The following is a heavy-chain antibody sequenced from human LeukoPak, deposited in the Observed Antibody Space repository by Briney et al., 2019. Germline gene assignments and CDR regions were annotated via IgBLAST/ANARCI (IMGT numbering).Heavy chain of an antibody. CDR3: ARGAYGDK. CDR2: ISTQSGST. V-gene: IGHV1-18*01. D-gene: IGHD4-17*01. J-gene: IGHJ4*02. CDR1: GYTLTSYG. Sequence: ASVKVSCKASGYTLTSYGINWMRQAPGQGLEWLGWISTQSGSTNYAQKVQDGLTLTTDRSTNTAYMELRSLRGDDTAVYYCARGAYGDKWGQGTLVTVSS.